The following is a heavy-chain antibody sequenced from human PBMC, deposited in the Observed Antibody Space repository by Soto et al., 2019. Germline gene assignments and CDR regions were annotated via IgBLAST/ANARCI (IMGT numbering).Heavy chain of an antibody. CDR1: GFTCSTYS. D-gene: IGHD2-2*02. J-gene: IGHJ6*01. V-gene: IGHV3-21*01. Sequence: RGSLRLCSVGSGFTCSTYSINWVRQAPGKGLEWVSSISSRSDIYYADSVKGRFTISRDNAKNSVSLQMNSLRAEDTAVYYCAREYTAWPLAYGLDVWGQGTTVTVSS. CDR2: ISSRSDI. CDR3: AREYTAWPLAYGLDV.